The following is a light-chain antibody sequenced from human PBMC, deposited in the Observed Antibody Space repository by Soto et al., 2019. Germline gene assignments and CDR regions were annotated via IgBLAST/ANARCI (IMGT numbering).Light chain of an antibody. CDR3: QQLNDSPIT. CDR2: TAS. Sequence: DIQLTQSPSFLSASVGDRVTITCRASQGISSSLAWYQQKPGKAPKLLIYTASNLQSGVPSRFSSSGSGTELTLTISGLQPEDFATYCCQQLNDSPITFCQGTRLENK. V-gene: IGKV1-9*01. CDR1: QGISSS. J-gene: IGKJ5*01.